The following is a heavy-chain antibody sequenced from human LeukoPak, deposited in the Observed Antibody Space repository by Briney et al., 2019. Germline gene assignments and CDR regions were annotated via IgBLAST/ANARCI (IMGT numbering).Heavy chain of an antibody. CDR3: ARHRGSSSLFDY. CDR1: GGSISSYY. J-gene: IGHJ4*02. D-gene: IGHD6-6*01. V-gene: IGHV4-39*01. Sequence: PSETLSLTCTVSGGSISSYYWDWIRQPPGMGLEYIGSIYYSGSTYYNPSLKSRVTISVDTSKNQFSLKLSSVTAADTAVYYCARHRGSSSLFDYWGQGTLATVSS. CDR2: IYYSGST.